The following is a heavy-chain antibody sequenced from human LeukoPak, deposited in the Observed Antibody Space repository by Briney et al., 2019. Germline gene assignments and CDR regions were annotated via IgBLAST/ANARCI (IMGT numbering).Heavy chain of an antibody. CDR1: GGSISSDY. CDR3: ARYRSSPPYYYYYMDV. CDR2: IYYSGST. Sequence: SGTLSLTCTVSGGSISSDYWSWIRQPPGKGLEWIGYIYYSGSTNYNPSLKSRVTISVDTSKNQFSLKLSSVTAADTAVYYCARYRSSPPYYYYYMDVWGKGTTVTVSS. D-gene: IGHD6-6*01. J-gene: IGHJ6*03. V-gene: IGHV4-59*01.